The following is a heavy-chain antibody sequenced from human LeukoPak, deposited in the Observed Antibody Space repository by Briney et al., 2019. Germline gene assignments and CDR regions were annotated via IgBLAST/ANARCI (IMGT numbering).Heavy chain of an antibody. D-gene: IGHD5-24*01. CDR1: GFTFSDYY. V-gene: IGHV3-30*18. J-gene: IGHJ4*02. CDR3: AKDGRDGYNYPSYYFDY. Sequence: GGSLRLSCAASGFTFSDYYMSWIRQAPGKGLEWVAVISYDGSRKYYADSVKGRFTISRDNSKNTLYLQMNSLRAEDTAVYYCAKDGRDGYNYPSYYFDYWGQGILVTVSS. CDR2: ISYDGSRK.